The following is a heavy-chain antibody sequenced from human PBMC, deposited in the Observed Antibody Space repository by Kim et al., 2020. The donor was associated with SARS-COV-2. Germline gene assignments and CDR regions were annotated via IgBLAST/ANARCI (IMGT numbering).Heavy chain of an antibody. J-gene: IGHJ3*01. CDR1: GFNFRTYG. Sequence: GGSLRLSCAASGFNFRTYGMHWVRQAPGKALEWVSVIWYDGSHQDYADAVKGRFTISRDNSKNTLSLQMNSRRVEDTAVYYCVGDPPQSGFGFAVWGHGTVVTVSS. D-gene: IGHD3-22*01. CDR3: VGDPPQSGFGFAV. CDR2: IWYDGSHQ. V-gene: IGHV3-33*08.